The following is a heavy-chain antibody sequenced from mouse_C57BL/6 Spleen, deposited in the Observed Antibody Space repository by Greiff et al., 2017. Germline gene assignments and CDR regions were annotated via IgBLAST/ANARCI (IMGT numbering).Heavy chain of an antibody. CDR2: IDPSDSYT. D-gene: IGHD2-1*01. J-gene: IGHJ1*03. CDR1: GYTFTSYW. CDR3: ARDGIYYGNCGWYFDV. V-gene: IGHV1-59*01. Sequence: QVQLQQPGAELVRPGTSVKLSCKASGYTFTSYWMHWVKQRPGQGLEWIGVIDPSDSYTNYNQKFKGKATLTVDTSSSTAYMQLSSLTSEDSAVYYCARDGIYYGNCGWYFDVWGTGTTVTVSS.